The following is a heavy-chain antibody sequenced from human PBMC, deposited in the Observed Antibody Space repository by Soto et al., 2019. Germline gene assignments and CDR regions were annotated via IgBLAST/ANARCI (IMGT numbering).Heavy chain of an antibody. V-gene: IGHV3-30*18. CDR1: GFTFSSYG. D-gene: IGHD4-4*01. CDR2: ISYDGSNK. CDR3: AKGPVTANPGRKRSYYFDY. J-gene: IGHJ4*02. Sequence: QVQLVESGGGVVQPGRSLRLSCAASGFTFSSYGMHWVRQAPGKGLEWVAVISYDGSNKYYADSVKGRFTTSRDNSKNTLYLQVNSLRAEDTAVYYCAKGPVTANPGRKRSYYFDYWGQGTLVTVSS.